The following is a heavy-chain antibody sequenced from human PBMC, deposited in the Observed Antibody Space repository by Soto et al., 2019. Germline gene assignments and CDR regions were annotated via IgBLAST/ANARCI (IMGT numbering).Heavy chain of an antibody. CDR3: AKALLRDGYTDFDY. V-gene: IGHV3-30*18. J-gene: IGHJ4*02. CDR2: ISYDGSNK. CDR1: GFTFSSYG. Sequence: WGALRLSCAGSGFTFSSYGMHWVRQAPGKGLEWVAVISYDGSNKYYADSVKGRFTISRDNSKNTLYLQMNSLRAEDTAVYYCAKALLRDGYTDFDYWGKGTLVTVSS. D-gene: IGHD5-12*01.